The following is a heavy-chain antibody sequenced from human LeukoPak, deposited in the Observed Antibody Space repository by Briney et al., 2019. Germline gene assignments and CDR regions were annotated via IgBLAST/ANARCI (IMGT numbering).Heavy chain of an antibody. CDR1: GGSISSYY. D-gene: IGHD3-22*01. V-gene: IGHV4-59*12. CDR2: IYHSGST. Sequence: SETLSLTCTVSGGSISSYYWSWIRQPPGKGLEWIGYIYHSGSTYYNPSLKSRVTISVDRSKNQFSLKLSSVTAADTAVYYCARGRLYDSSGYTLDYWGQGTLVTVSS. CDR3: ARGRLYDSSGYTLDY. J-gene: IGHJ4*02.